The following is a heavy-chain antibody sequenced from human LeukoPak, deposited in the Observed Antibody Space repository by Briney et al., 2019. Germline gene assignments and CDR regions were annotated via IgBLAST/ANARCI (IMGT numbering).Heavy chain of an antibody. J-gene: IGHJ4*02. CDR3: AREGIQNTASFDY. CDR2: IYYSGST. V-gene: IGHV4-59*01. Sequence: SETLSLTCAVYGGSFSSYYWRWLRQRPGKGLEWIGYIYYSGSTNYNPSLKSRVTISVDTSKNQFSLKLSSVTAADTAVYYCAREGIQNTASFDYWGQGTLVTVSS. CDR1: GGSFSSYY. D-gene: IGHD5-18*01.